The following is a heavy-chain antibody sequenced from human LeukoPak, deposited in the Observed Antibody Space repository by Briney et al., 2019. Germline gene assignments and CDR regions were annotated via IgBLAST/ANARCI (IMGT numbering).Heavy chain of an antibody. D-gene: IGHD5-18*01. CDR1: GVSISSYY. V-gene: IGHV4-59*01. J-gene: IGHJ4*02. CDR2: IYYSGST. Sequence: SETLSLTCTVSGVSISSYYWSWIRQPPGKGLEWIGYIYYSGSTNYNPSLKSRVTISVDTSKNQFSLKLSSVTAADTAVYYCARGYSYGYVEYYFDYWGQGTLVTVSS. CDR3: ARGYSYGYVEYYFDY.